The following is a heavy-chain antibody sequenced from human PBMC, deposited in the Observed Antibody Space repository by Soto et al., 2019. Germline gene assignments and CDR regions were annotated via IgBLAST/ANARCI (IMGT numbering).Heavy chain of an antibody. CDR3: AGGQGREYQDNRGYFPPDY. CDR1: GFTVSSNS. CDR2: LYPNGTA. V-gene: IGHV3-53*01. D-gene: IGHD3-22*01. Sequence: GGSLRLSCTASGFTVSSNSLTWVRQAPGKGLQWVSLLYPNGTAYYADSVKGRFTVSTDNSRNSVYLQMNTLRADDTAVYYCAGGQGREYQDNRGYFPPDYWGQGTLVTVSS. J-gene: IGHJ4*02.